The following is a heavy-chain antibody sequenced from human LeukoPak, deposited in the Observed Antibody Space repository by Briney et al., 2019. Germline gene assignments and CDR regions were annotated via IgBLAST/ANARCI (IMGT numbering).Heavy chain of an antibody. CDR1: GFTFSSYW. CDR2: IKQDGSEK. Sequence: PGGSLRLSCTASGFTFSSYWMSWVRQAPGKGLEWVANIKQDGSEKYYVDSVKGRFTISRDNAKNSLYLQMNSLRAEDTAVYYCARDSRYEIAYYDFWSGYPYNWFDPWGQGTLVTVSS. V-gene: IGHV3-7*01. J-gene: IGHJ5*02. CDR3: ARDSRYEIAYYDFWSGYPYNWFDP. D-gene: IGHD3-3*01.